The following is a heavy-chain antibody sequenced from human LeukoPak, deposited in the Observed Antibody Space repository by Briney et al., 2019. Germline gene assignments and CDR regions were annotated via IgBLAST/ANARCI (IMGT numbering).Heavy chain of an antibody. J-gene: IGHJ6*03. CDR3: ARGVDYHYYYYMDF. V-gene: IGHV3-7*01. Sequence: PGGSLRLSCAASGFTFSNYWLTWVRQAPGKGLEWVANIKRDGSEKHYVDSVKGRFTISRDNAKRSLYLQMNSLRAEDTAVFYCARGVDYHYYYYMDFWGKGTTVTVSS. CDR2: IKRDGSEK. CDR1: GFTFSNYW.